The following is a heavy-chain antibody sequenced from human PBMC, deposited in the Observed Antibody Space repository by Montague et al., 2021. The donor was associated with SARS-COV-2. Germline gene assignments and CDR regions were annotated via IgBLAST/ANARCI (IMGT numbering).Heavy chain of an antibody. D-gene: IGHD6-19*01. V-gene: IGHV4-34*01. J-gene: IGHJ6*02. CDR2: ISHSGNI. CDR3: VRGRDTSGVRRHFGMDV. CDR1: GGSLSGYY. Sequence: SETLSLTCGVTGGSLSGYYWSWIRQAPGKGLEWIGEISHSGNINYNPSFNSRLTISVDTSKDHFSLKLSSVTAADTAVYYYVRGRDTSGVRRHFGMDVWGQGTAVTVSS.